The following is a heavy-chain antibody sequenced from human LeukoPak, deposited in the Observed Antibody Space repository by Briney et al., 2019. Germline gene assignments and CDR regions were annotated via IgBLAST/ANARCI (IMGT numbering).Heavy chain of an antibody. CDR3: ARDRVQGYAAMVLGPFDY. CDR2: IIPIFGTA. D-gene: IGHD5-18*01. CDR1: GSTFSSYA. V-gene: IGHV1-69*13. J-gene: IGHJ4*02. Sequence: SVKVSCKASGSTFSSYAISWVRQAPGQGLEWMGGIIPIFGTANYAQKFQGRVTITADESTSTAYMELSSLRSEDTAVYYCARDRVQGYAAMVLGPFDYWGQGTLVTVSS.